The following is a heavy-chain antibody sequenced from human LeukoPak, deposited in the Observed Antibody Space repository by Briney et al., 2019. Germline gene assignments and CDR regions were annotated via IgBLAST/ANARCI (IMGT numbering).Heavy chain of an antibody. CDR3: ARDPAAAGFDY. V-gene: IGHV4-61*02. D-gene: IGHD6-13*01. Sequence: PSETLSLTCTVSGGSISSGSYYWSWIRQPAGKGLEWIGRIYTSGSTNYNPSLKSRVTISVDTSKNQFSLKLSSVTAADTAVYYCARDPAAAGFDYWGQGTLVTVSS. J-gene: IGHJ4*02. CDR1: GGSISSGSYY. CDR2: IYTSGST.